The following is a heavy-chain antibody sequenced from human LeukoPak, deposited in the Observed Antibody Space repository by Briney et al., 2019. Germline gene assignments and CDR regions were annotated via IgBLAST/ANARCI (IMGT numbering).Heavy chain of an antibody. Sequence: SETLSLTCTVSGGSISSYYWSWIRQPPGKGLEWIGYIYYSGSTNYNPSLKRRVTISVDTSKNQFSLKLSSVTAADTAVYYCARDNSSSWYRWFDPWGQGTLVTVSS. D-gene: IGHD6-13*01. CDR1: GGSISSYY. CDR3: ARDNSSSWYRWFDP. V-gene: IGHV4-59*01. CDR2: IYYSGST. J-gene: IGHJ5*02.